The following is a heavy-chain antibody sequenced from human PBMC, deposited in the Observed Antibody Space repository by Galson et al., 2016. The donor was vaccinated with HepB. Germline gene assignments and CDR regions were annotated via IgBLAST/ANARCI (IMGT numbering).Heavy chain of an antibody. J-gene: IGHJ4*02. CDR1: AFTFSSYG. Sequence: SLRLSCAASAFTFSSYGMHWVRQAPGKGLEWVAIISYDGRNKYYADSVKGRFTISRDNSKNTLYLQMNSLRSEDTAVYSCAKPRENTYGSGSLDYWGQGTLVTVSS. CDR3: AKPRENTYGSGSLDY. V-gene: IGHV3-30*18. D-gene: IGHD3-10*01. CDR2: ISYDGRNK.